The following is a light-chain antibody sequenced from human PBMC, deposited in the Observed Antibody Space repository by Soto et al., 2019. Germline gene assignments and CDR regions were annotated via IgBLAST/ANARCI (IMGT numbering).Light chain of an antibody. Sequence: DLQMTQSPSILSASVGDRVTITCRASQSISNWLAWYQQKPGRAPKVLIYDAPSLQSGVPSRFSGSGSGTEFTLTISSLQPDDIATYYCQQYKSYSYTFGQGTNLEI. CDR1: QSISNW. CDR2: DAP. J-gene: IGKJ2*01. CDR3: QQYKSYSYT. V-gene: IGKV1-5*01.